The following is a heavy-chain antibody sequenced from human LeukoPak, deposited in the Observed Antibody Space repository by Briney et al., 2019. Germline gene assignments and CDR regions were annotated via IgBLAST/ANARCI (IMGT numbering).Heavy chain of an antibody. D-gene: IGHD6-19*01. Sequence: ASVKVSCKASGYTFTSYDINWVRQATGQGLEWMGWMNPNSGNTGYAQEFQGRVTITRNTSISTAYMELSSLRSEDTAVYYCARRAAGTINYYYYMDVWGKGTTVTVSS. V-gene: IGHV1-8*03. J-gene: IGHJ6*03. CDR3: ARRAAGTINYYYYMDV. CDR2: MNPNSGNT. CDR1: GYTFTSYD.